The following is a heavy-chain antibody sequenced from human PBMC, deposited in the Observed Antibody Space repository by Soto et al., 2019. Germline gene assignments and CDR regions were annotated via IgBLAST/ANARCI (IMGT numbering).Heavy chain of an antibody. J-gene: IGHJ4*02. Sequence: SETLSLTCTVSGGSISEYFWSWIRQSPGKGLEWIGYIYYLGSTDYNPSLKSRVTISVDTSKRQFSLRLTSVTAADTAVYYCARDGYDGSGSPYPAYWGPGTQVTVSS. V-gene: IGHV4-59*01. CDR1: GGSISEYF. CDR3: ARDGYDGSGSPYPAY. D-gene: IGHD3-10*01. CDR2: IYYLGST.